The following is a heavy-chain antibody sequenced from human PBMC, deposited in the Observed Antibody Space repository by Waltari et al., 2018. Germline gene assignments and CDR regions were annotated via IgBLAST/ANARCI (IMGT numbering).Heavy chain of an antibody. CDR3: ARETQGGYSYGYEYAFDI. Sequence: QVQLVQSGAEVKKPGSSVKVSCKASGGTFSSYAISWVRQAPGQGLEWMGGIIPIFGTANHAQKFQGRVTITADESTSTAYMELSSLRSEDTAVYYWARETQGGYSYGYEYAFDIWGQGTMVTVSS. CDR2: IIPIFGTA. CDR1: GGTFSSYA. J-gene: IGHJ3*02. D-gene: IGHD5-18*01. V-gene: IGHV1-69*13.